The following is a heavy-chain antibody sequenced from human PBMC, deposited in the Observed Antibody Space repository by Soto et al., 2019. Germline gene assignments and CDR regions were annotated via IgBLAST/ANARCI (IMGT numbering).Heavy chain of an antibody. Sequence: QVQLVQSGAEVKKPGSSVKVSCKASGGTFSSYAISWVRQAPGQGLEWMGGIIPIFGTANYAQKFQGRVTITADKSTSTAYMELSSLRSEGTAVYYCARANYDFWSGYYYYYGMDVWGQGTTVTVSS. CDR3: ARANYDFWSGYYYYYGMDV. CDR2: IIPIFGTA. V-gene: IGHV1-69*06. CDR1: GGTFSSYA. D-gene: IGHD3-3*01. J-gene: IGHJ6*02.